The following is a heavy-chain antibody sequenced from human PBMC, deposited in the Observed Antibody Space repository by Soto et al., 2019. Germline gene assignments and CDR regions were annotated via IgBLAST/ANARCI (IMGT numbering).Heavy chain of an antibody. CDR3: ARGRYCLTGRCFPNWFDS. CDR1: GDSISTVDYF. Sequence: SETLSLTCSVSGDSISTVDYFWAWIRQPPGQALEYIGYIYKSATTYYNPSFESRVAISLDASKSQFSLNVTSVTAADTAVYFCARGRYCLTGRCFPNWFDSWGQGTLVTVSS. CDR2: IYKSATT. J-gene: IGHJ5*01. D-gene: IGHD2-15*01. V-gene: IGHV4-30-4*01.